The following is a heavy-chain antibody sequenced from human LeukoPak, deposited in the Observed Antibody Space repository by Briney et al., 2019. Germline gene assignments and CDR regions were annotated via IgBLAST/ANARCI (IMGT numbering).Heavy chain of an antibody. Sequence: SETLSLTCAVYGGSFSGYYWSWIRQPPGKGLEWIGEINHSGSTNYNPSLKSRVTISVDTSKNQFSLKLSSVTAADTAVYYCARRESYYGSGSYYNPFDYWGQGTLVTVSS. D-gene: IGHD3-10*01. CDR2: INHSGST. CDR1: GGSFSGYY. J-gene: IGHJ4*02. CDR3: ARRESYYGSGSYYNPFDY. V-gene: IGHV4-34*01.